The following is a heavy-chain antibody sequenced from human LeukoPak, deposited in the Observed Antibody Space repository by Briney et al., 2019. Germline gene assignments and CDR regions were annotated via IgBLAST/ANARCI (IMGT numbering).Heavy chain of an antibody. CDR2: FYPGDSDT. CDR3: ARLLRNIAAAVYFFDY. D-gene: IGHD6-13*01. Sequence: GESLKISCKGSGYSFTTYWIGWVPQMPGKGLEWIGIFYPGDSDTRYSPSFQGQVTISADKSISTAYLQWSSLKASDTAMYYCARLLRNIAAAVYFFDYWGQGTLVTVSS. V-gene: IGHV5-51*01. J-gene: IGHJ4*02. CDR1: GYSFTTYW.